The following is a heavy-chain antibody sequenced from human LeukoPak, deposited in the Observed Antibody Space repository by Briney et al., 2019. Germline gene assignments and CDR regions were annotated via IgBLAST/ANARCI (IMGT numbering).Heavy chain of an antibody. Sequence: GASVKVSCKASGYTFTSYDIDWVRQATGQGLEWMGWMNPNSGNTGYAQKFQGRVTITRNTSISTAYMELSSLRSEDTAVYYCARVGYGDDTFDYWGQGTLVTVSS. V-gene: IGHV1-8*03. CDR2: MNPNSGNT. D-gene: IGHD4-17*01. CDR3: ARVGYGDDTFDY. J-gene: IGHJ4*02. CDR1: GYTFTSYD.